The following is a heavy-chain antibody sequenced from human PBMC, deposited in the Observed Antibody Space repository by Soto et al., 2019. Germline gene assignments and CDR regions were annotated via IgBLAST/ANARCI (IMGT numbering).Heavy chain of an antibody. V-gene: IGHV4-59*01. J-gene: IGHJ4*02. CDR3: ARRYGASFDY. Sequence: SETLSLTCTVSGGSINNYYWSWIRQPPGKGLEWIGYIYYSGSTNYNPSLKSRVTISVDTSKNQFSLKLSSVTAADTAVYYCARRYGASFDYWGQGTLVTVSS. CDR2: IYYSGST. D-gene: IGHD4-17*01. CDR1: GGSINNYY.